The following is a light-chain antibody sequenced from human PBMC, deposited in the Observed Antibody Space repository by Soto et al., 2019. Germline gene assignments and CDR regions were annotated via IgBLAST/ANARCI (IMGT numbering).Light chain of an antibody. CDR3: QQYNNWPPVT. Sequence: ELVMTQSPATLSVSPGGRATLSCRASQSVSSSLAWYQQRPGQAPRLLIYGASNRATGIPARFSGSGSGTEFTLTINSLQSEDFAVYYCQQYNNWPPVTFGQGTRLEIK. V-gene: IGKV3-15*01. CDR2: GAS. CDR1: QSVSSS. J-gene: IGKJ5*01.